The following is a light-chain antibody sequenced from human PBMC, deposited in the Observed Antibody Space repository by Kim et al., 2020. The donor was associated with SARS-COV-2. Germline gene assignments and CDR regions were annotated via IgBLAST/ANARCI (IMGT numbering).Light chain of an antibody. V-gene: IGLV1-44*01. CDR2: TNT. CDR1: RSNIGSNI. CDR3: AAWDDRVNGLV. J-gene: IGLJ3*02. Sequence: GQTVTISGSGGRSNIGSNIVNWFHQLPGTAPQLLIYTNTKRPSGVPDRFSGSKSGTSASLAISGLQSEDEADYYCAAWDDRVNGLVFGGGTQLTVL.